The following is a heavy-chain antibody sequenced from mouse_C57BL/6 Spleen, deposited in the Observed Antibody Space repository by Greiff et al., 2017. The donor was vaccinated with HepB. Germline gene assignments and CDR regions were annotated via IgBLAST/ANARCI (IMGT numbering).Heavy chain of an antibody. J-gene: IGHJ3*01. D-gene: IGHD1-1*01. Sequence: VQLKQSGAELVRPGASVKLSCTASGFNIKDDYMHWVKQRPEQGLEWIGWIDPENGDTEYASKFQGKATITADTSSNTAYLQLSSLTSEDTAVYYCTGGDYYGSGGFAYWGQGTLVTVSA. V-gene: IGHV14-4*01. CDR1: GFNIKDDY. CDR3: TGGDYYGSGGFAY. CDR2: IDPENGDT.